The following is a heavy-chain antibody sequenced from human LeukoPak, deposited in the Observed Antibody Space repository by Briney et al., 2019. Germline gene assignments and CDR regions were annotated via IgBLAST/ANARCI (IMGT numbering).Heavy chain of an antibody. CDR1: GFTFSDYY. V-gene: IGHV3-11*01. J-gene: IGHJ6*02. D-gene: IGHD2-8*01. CDR3: ARAVLMVYASSQGMDV. Sequence: GGSLRLSCAASGFTFSDYYMSWIRQAPGKGLEWVSYISSSGSTIYYADSVKGRFTISRDNAKNSLYLRMNSLRAEDTAVYYCARAVLMVYASSQGMDVWGQGTTVTVSS. CDR2: ISSSGSTI.